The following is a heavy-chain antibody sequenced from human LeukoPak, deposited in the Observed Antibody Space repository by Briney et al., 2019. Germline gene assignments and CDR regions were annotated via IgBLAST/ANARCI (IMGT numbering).Heavy chain of an antibody. J-gene: IGHJ6*02. V-gene: IGHV3-30*18. CDR3: AKILGIAAPYYYGMDV. Sequence: GGSLRLSCAASGFTFSSYGMHWVRQAPGKGLEWVAVISYDGSNKYYADSVKGRFTISRDNSKSTLYLQMNSLRAEDTAVYYCAKILGIAAPYYYGMDVWGQGTTVTVSS. CDR1: GFTFSSYG. D-gene: IGHD6-13*01. CDR2: ISYDGSNK.